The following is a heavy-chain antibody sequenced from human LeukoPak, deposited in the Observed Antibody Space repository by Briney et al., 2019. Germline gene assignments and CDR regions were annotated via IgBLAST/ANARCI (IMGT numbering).Heavy chain of an antibody. CDR3: ARNYYDFWSGHTTNWFDP. D-gene: IGHD3-3*01. CDR1: GGTVSSYA. CDR2: IIPIFGTA. J-gene: IGHJ5*02. V-gene: IGHV1-69*13. Sequence: ASVKVSCKASGGTVSSYAISWVRQAPGQGLEWMGGIIPIFGTANYAQKFQGRVTITADESTSTAYMELSSLRSEDTAVYYCARNYYDFWSGHTTNWFDPWGQGTLVTVSS.